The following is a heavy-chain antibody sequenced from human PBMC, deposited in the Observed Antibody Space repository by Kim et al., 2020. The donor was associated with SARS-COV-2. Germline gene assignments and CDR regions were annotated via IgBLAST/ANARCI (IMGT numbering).Heavy chain of an antibody. Sequence: SETLSLTCTVSGGSISSSSYYWGWIRQPPGKGLEWIGSIYYSGSTYYNPSLKSRVTISVDTSKNQFSLKLSSVTAADTAVYYCAITGYSSRMGEDYWGQGTLVTVSS. CDR3: AITGYSSRMGEDY. D-gene: IGHD6-13*01. J-gene: IGHJ4*02. V-gene: IGHV4-39*07. CDR2: IYYSGST. CDR1: GGSISSSSYY.